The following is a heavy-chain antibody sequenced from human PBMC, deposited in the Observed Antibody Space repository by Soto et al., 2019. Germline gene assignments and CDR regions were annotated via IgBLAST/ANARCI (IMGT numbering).Heavy chain of an antibody. CDR2: IIPIFGTS. CDR1: GATFSSYA. Sequence: SVKVSCKASGATFSSYAINWVRQAPGQGLEWMGGIIPIFGTSNYAQKFQGRVTITADESTSTAYMELSSLRSEDTAVYYCARDQYYYDSSGSLDAFDIWGQGTMVTVSS. CDR3: ARDQYYYDSSGSLDAFDI. J-gene: IGHJ3*02. V-gene: IGHV1-69*13. D-gene: IGHD3-22*01.